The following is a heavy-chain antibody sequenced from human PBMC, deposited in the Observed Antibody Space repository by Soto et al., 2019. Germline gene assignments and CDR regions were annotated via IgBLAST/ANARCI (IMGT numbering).Heavy chain of an antibody. V-gene: IGHV6-1*01. J-gene: IGHJ4*02. CDR2: TYYRSKWYN. CDR3: ARDSKYSSSWYHHGGFDY. D-gene: IGHD6-13*01. CDR1: GDSVSSNSAA. Sequence: SQTLSLTCAISGDSVSSNSAAWNWIRQSPSRGLEWLGRTYYRSKWYNDYAVSVKSRITINPDTSKNQFSLQLNSVTPEDTAVYYCARDSKYSSSWYHHGGFDYWGQGNLVTVSS.